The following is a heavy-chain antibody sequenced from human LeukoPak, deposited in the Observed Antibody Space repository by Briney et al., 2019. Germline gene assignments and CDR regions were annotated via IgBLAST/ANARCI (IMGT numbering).Heavy chain of an antibody. V-gene: IGHV3-23*01. Sequence: PGGSLRLSCAASGFTFSDYAMHWVRQAPGKGLEWVSTISDSGANTYYADSVRGRFTISRDNSKNTLYLQKNSLRADDTAIYYCAKSMTLQWRGFFDLWGRGTHVTVSS. J-gene: IGHJ2*01. CDR2: ISDSGANT. CDR3: AKSMTLQWRGFFDL. D-gene: IGHD6-19*01. CDR1: GFTFSDYA.